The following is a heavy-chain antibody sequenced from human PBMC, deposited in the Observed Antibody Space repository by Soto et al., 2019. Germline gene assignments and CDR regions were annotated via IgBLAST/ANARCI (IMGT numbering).Heavy chain of an antibody. J-gene: IGHJ6*02. Sequence: PSETLSLTCAVYGGSFSGYYWSWIRQPPGKGLEWIGEINHSGSTNYNPSLKSRVTISVDTSKNQFSLKLSSVTAADTAVYYCARVAADYYYSYGMDVWGQGTTVTVSS. CDR3: ARVAADYYYSYGMDV. CDR1: GGSFSGYY. V-gene: IGHV4-34*01. D-gene: IGHD6-13*01. CDR2: INHSGST.